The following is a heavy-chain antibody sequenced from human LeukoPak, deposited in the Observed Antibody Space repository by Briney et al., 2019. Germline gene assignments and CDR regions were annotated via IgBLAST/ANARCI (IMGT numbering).Heavy chain of an antibody. J-gene: IGHJ6*03. D-gene: IGHD6-19*01. CDR3: ARSGWYRRYYYYMDV. CDR1: RFTFSSYSMN. Sequence: GSLRLSCAASRFTFSSYSMNWVRQPPGKGLEWIGSIYYSGSTYYNPSLKSRVTISVDTSKNQFSLKLSSVTAADTAVYYCARSGWYRRYYYYMDVWGKGTTVTISS. CDR2: IYYSGST. V-gene: IGHV4-59*05.